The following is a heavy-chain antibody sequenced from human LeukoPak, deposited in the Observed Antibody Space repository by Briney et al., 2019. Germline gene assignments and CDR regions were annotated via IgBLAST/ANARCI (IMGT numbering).Heavy chain of an antibody. D-gene: IGHD3-10*01. Sequence: GGSLRVCCAASGFTFSSYAMSWVRQAPGKGLEWVSAISGSGGSTYYADSVKGRFTISRDNSKNTLYLQMNSLRAEDTAVYYCASEFGSVSYSLFYWGQGTLVTVSS. CDR3: ASEFGSVSYSLFY. CDR1: GFTFSSYA. J-gene: IGHJ4*02. CDR2: ISGSGGST. V-gene: IGHV3-23*01.